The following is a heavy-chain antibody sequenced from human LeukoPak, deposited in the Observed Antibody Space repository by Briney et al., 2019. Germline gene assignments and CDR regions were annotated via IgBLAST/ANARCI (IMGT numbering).Heavy chain of an antibody. J-gene: IGHJ4*02. V-gene: IGHV3-49*04. Sequence: PGGSLRLSCAASGFTVSSNYMSWVRQAPGEGLEWVASIRRKAHGGTIEYAASVKGRFTISRDDSNSIAYLQMNSLKTEDTAVYYCTRGRGYCSLTTCYVFDYWGQGTLVTVSS. CDR2: IRRKAHGGTI. CDR1: GFTVSSNY. CDR3: TRGRGYCSLTTCYVFDY. D-gene: IGHD2-2*01.